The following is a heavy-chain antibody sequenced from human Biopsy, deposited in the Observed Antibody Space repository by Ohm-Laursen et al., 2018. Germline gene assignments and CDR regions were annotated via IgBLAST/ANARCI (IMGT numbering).Heavy chain of an antibody. Sequence: ASVKVSCKVSGYSLTELSMHWVRQAPGKGLEWMGGFAPENGKTVYAQNFQARVSLTEDTSTDTAYMELRSLRSEDTAVYYCAADINVWNVNYWGQGTQVTVSS. J-gene: IGHJ4*02. CDR2: FAPENGKT. D-gene: IGHD1-1*01. CDR1: GYSLTELS. V-gene: IGHV1-24*01. CDR3: AADINVWNVNY.